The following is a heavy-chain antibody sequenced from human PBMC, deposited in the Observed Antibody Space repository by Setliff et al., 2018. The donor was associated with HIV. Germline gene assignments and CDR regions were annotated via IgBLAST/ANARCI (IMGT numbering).Heavy chain of an antibody. CDR1: GFTFSSYS. CDR3: ASARIPTGGTSTSFDY. D-gene: IGHD2-15*01. CDR2: ISSSSSYI. J-gene: IGHJ4*02. V-gene: IGHV3-21*01. Sequence: LRLSCAASGFTFSSYSMNWVRQAPGKGLEWVSSISSSSSYIYYADSVKGRFTISRDNAKNSLYLQMNSLRAEDTAVYYCASARIPTGGTSTSFDYWGQGTLVTVSS.